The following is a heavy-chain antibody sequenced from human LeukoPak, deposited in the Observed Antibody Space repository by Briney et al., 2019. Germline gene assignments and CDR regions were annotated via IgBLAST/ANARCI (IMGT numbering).Heavy chain of an antibody. J-gene: IGHJ4*02. CDR2: ISYDGGNK. V-gene: IGHV3-30*03. CDR1: GFKFSNFG. CDR3: AGETAYGTSRPIEY. Sequence: GGSLRLSCAASGFKFSNFGLHWVRQAPGKGLEWVAVISYDGGNKYYVDSVKGRFTVSRDNSKNTVYLQMNSLRPEDTAVYYCAGETAYGTSRPIEYWGQGTLVTVSS. D-gene: IGHD2-2*01.